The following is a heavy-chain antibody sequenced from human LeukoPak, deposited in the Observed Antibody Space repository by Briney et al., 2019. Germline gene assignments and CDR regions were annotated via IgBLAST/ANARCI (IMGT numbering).Heavy chain of an antibody. D-gene: IGHD3-22*01. Sequence: GGSLRLSCAASGFTVSSNYTSWVRQAPGKGLEWVSVIYSGGSTYYADSVKGRFTISRDNSKNTLYLQMNSLRAEDTAVYYCARESSYYYDSSGYYSDAFDIWGQGTMVTVSS. J-gene: IGHJ3*02. CDR1: GFTVSSNY. CDR3: ARESSYYYDSSGYYSDAFDI. V-gene: IGHV3-53*01. CDR2: IYSGGST.